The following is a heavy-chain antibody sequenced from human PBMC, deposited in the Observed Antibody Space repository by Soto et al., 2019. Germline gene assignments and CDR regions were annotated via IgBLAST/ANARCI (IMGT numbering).Heavy chain of an antibody. D-gene: IGHD2-21*02. V-gene: IGHV1-46*01. CDR3: ARDGGAVVTATTIDY. CDR2: INPSGGST. Sequence: ASVKVSCKASGYTFTSYYMHWVRQAPGQGLEWMGIINPSGGSTSYAQKLQGRVTMTRDTSTSTVYMELSSLRSEDTALYYCARDGGAVVTATTIDYWGQGTLVTVSS. CDR1: GYTFTSYY. J-gene: IGHJ4*02.